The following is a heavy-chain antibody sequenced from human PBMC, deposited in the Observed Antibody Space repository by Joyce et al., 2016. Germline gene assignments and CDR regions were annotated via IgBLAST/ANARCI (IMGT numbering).Heavy chain of an antibody. Sequence: QMQLVQSGAEVKKPGSSVKVSCRAFGGTRSGYAISWVRQAPGQGLEWMGGITPIFATAKYAQKFKTRLTITADKSTNTAYMELSSLRSEDTAIYYCVRVRQSGNINDYWGQGTQVTVSS. CDR3: VRVRQSGNINDY. J-gene: IGHJ4*02. CDR2: ITPIFATA. CDR1: GGTRSGYA. V-gene: IGHV1-69*06.